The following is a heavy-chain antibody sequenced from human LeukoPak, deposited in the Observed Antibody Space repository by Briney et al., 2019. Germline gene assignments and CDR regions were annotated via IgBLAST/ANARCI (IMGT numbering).Heavy chain of an antibody. J-gene: IGHJ4*02. D-gene: IGHD3/OR15-3a*01. CDR2: ISSSSSYI. Sequence: QAGGSLRPSCAASGFTFSSYSMNWVRQAPGKGPEWVSSISSSSSYIYYADSVKGRFTISRDNAKNSLYLQMNSLRAEDTAVYYCARDGLGGTGYYFNDYWGQGTLVTVSS. V-gene: IGHV3-21*01. CDR3: ARDGLGGTGYYFNDY. CDR1: GFTFSSYS.